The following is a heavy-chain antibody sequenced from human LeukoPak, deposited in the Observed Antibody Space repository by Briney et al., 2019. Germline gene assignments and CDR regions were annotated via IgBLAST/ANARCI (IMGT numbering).Heavy chain of an antibody. Sequence: PSETLSLTCTVSGDSISGNSWSWIRQPAGKGLEWTGRIYSSGSTDYNPSLKSRVTMSVDTSKNQFSLKLSSVTAADTAVYYCARSSGYSSGWDYWGQGTLVTVSS. V-gene: IGHV4-4*07. CDR2: IYSSGST. J-gene: IGHJ4*02. CDR3: ARSSGYSSGWDY. D-gene: IGHD6-19*01. CDR1: GDSISGNS.